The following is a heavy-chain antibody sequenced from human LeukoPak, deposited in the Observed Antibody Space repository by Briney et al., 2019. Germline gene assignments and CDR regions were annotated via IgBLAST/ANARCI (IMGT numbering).Heavy chain of an antibody. J-gene: IGHJ2*01. D-gene: IGHD2-15*01. CDR2: LYHSGRT. CDR3: AREVISPAATGYFDL. CDR1: GYSITNGYY. V-gene: IGHV4-38-2*02. Sequence: SETLSPTCTVSGYSITNGYYWAWIRQPPGMGLEWIGSLYHSGRTYHNASLKSRVTMSVDTSQNHFSLNLSSVTAADTAVYYCAREVISPAATGYFDLWGRGTPVTVSS.